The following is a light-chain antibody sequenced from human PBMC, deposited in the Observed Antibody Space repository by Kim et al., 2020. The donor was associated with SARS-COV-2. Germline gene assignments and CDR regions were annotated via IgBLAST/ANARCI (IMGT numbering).Light chain of an antibody. Sequence: GGTFTFTCASSTGTVTTDHNPYWFQQKPGQVPRTLIYDITSKPSWTPARFSGSLLGDKAALTLSGAQPEDEGDYYCLLSYRGAWVFGGGTQLTVL. CDR3: LLSYRGAWV. V-gene: IGLV7-46*01. CDR1: TGTVTTDHN. CDR2: DIT. J-gene: IGLJ3*02.